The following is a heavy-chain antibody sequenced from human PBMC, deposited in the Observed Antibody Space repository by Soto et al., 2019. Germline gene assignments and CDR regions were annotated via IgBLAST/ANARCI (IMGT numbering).Heavy chain of an antibody. Sequence: PSETLSLTCTVSGGFISSSSYYWGWIRQPPGKGLEWIGSIYYSGSTYYSLSLRSRVTVSVDTSKNQFSLNLSSVTAADTAVYYCARSPAESGSYGGYYFDYWGQGTLVTVSS. CDR3: ARSPAESGSYGGYYFDY. J-gene: IGHJ4*02. CDR2: IYYSGST. D-gene: IGHD1-26*01. CDR1: GGFISSSSYY. V-gene: IGHV4-39*01.